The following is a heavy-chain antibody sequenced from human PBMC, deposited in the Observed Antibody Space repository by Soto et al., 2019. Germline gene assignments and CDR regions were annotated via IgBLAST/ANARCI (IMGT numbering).Heavy chain of an antibody. Sequence: QEQLVESGGGLVKPGGSLRLSCGASGFIFSDYYMSWIRRAPGKGLEWISHISSGGGTINYADSVRGRFTISRDNAKNSLSLELTSLRADATAVYYCARGGGEFYYHMDVWGKGTPVTVSS. CDR1: GFIFSDYY. CDR2: ISSGGGTI. V-gene: IGHV3-11*01. J-gene: IGHJ6*03. CDR3: ARGGGEFYYHMDV. D-gene: IGHD3-16*01.